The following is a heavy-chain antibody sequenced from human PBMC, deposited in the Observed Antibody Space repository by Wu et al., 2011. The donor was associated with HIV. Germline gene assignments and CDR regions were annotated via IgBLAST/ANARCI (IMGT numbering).Heavy chain of an antibody. CDR1: GYTFTSYY. CDR2: ISAYNGKT. CDR3: ARGGGLTAGTTKNDY. D-gene: IGHD1-1*01. V-gene: IGHV1-18*01. J-gene: IGHJ4*02. Sequence: QVQLVQSGAEVEKPGASVKVSCKASGYTFTSYYFTWVRQAPGQGLEWMGWISAYNGKTYYAQKLQGRVTMTTDTSTSTAYMELRSLTSDDTAVYYCARGGGLTAGTTKNDYWGQGTRSHRLL.